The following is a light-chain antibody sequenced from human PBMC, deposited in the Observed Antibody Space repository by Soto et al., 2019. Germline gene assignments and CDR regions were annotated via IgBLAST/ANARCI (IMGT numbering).Light chain of an antibody. V-gene: IGKV1-33*01. J-gene: IGKJ4*01. CDR2: DAS. Sequence: DIQMTQSPSSLSASVGDRVTITCQASQDISNYLNWYQQKPGKAPKLLIYDASNLETGVPSRSSGSGSGTDFTFTISSLQPEDIATYYCQQYGSLPPLTFGGGTKVGIK. CDR3: QQYGSLPPLT. CDR1: QDISNY.